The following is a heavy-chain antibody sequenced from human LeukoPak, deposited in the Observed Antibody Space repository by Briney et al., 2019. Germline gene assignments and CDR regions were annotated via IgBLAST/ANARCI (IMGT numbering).Heavy chain of an antibody. CDR2: IYYSGST. J-gene: IGHJ4*02. CDR1: GGSISSYY. CDR3: ARETSRTGEYYFGY. D-gene: IGHD1-1*01. Sequence: SETLSLTCTVSGGSISSYYWSWIRQPPGKGLEWIGYIYYSGSTNYNPSLKSRVTISVDTSKNQFSLKLSSVTAADTAVYYCARETSRTGEYYFGYWGQGTLVTVSS. V-gene: IGHV4-59*01.